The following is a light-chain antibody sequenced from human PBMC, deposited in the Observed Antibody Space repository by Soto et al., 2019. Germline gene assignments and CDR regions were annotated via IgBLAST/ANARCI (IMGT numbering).Light chain of an antibody. CDR3: QQYNSYPIT. Sequence: EIQMTQSPSTLSASVGDRVTLTCRASQSISSWLAWYQQKPGKAPKLLLYKASSIESGVPSRFSGSGSGTEFTLTISSLQPDDFATYYCQQYNSYPITFGQGTRLEIK. CDR2: KAS. J-gene: IGKJ5*01. V-gene: IGKV1-5*03. CDR1: QSISSW.